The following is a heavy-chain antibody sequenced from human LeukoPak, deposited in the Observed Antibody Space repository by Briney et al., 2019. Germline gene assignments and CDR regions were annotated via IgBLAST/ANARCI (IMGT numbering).Heavy chain of an antibody. CDR2: INPNTDDT. Sequence: ASVKVSCTASGYNFDGYYIHWVRQAPGQGLEWMAWINPNTDDTHFAQKFQARVTLSRDNSISTAYLELRSLRYDDTAVYYCARGEGIVGSTGLSYWGQGTLVSVSS. CDR1: GYNFDGYY. CDR3: ARGEGIVGSTGLSY. J-gene: IGHJ4*02. V-gene: IGHV1-2*02. D-gene: IGHD1-26*01.